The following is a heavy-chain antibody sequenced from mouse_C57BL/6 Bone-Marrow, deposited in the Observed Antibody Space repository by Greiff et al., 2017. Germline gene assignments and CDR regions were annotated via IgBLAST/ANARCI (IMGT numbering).Heavy chain of an antibody. J-gene: IGHJ4*01. CDR2: ISNLAYSI. CDR1: GFTFSDYG. V-gene: IGHV5-15*01. CDR3: ARVTTVQRDYAMDY. Sequence: VKLVESGGGLVQPGGSLKLSCAASGFTFSDYGMAWVRQAPRKGPEWVAFISNLAYSIYYADTVTGRFTISRENAKNTLYLEMSSLRSEDTAMYYCARVTTVQRDYAMDYWGQGTSVTVSS. D-gene: IGHD2-2*01.